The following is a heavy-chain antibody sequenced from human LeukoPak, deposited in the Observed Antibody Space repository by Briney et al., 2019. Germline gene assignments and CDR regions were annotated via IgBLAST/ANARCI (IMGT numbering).Heavy chain of an antibody. CDR1: GGSISSHY. J-gene: IGHJ4*02. V-gene: IGHV3-23*01. CDR3: ATGALGN. D-gene: IGHD3-16*01. Sequence: PSETLSLTCTVSGGSISSHYWSWVRQAPGKGLEWVSTISGSGASTYYADSVKGRFTISRDNSKNTLYVQMNSLRAEDTAVYYCATGALGNWGQGTLVTVSS. CDR2: ISGSGAST.